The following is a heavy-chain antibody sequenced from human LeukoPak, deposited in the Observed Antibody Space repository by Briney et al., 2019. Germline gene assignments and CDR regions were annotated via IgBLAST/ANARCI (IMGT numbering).Heavy chain of an antibody. CDR3: ARVRAYYYGSGSYCDY. D-gene: IGHD3-10*01. Sequence: ASVKVSCKASGYTFTGYYMHWVRQAPGQGLEWMGWINPNSGGTNYAQKFQGRVTMTRDTSISTAYMELSRLRSDDTAVYYCARVRAYYYGSGSYCDYWGQGTLVTVSS. J-gene: IGHJ4*02. V-gene: IGHV1-2*02. CDR1: GYTFTGYY. CDR2: INPNSGGT.